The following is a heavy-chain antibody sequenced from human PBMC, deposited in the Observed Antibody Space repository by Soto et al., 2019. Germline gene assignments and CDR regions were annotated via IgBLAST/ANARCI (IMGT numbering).Heavy chain of an antibody. J-gene: IGHJ4*02. CDR1: GFTFSSYA. D-gene: IGHD3-3*01. V-gene: IGHV3-23*01. Sequence: GGSLRLSCAASGFTFSSYAMSWVRQAPGKGLEWVSGISDSGGSIYYGDSVKGRFTISRDNSINTLYLQMNSLRAEDTAVYYCAKDVTSDFWSGYFGYWGQGTLVTVSS. CDR2: ISDSGGSI. CDR3: AKDVTSDFWSGYFGY.